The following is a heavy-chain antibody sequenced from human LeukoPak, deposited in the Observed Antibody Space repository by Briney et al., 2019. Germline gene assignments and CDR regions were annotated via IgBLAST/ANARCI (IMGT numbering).Heavy chain of an antibody. CDR3: AKGMMPDWFDP. CDR1: GVSLNNYY. J-gene: IGHJ5*02. D-gene: IGHD2-2*01. CDR2: IFDIGNT. V-gene: IGHV4-59*01. Sequence: SETLPLTCNVSGVSLNNYYWTWVRQSPGKGLEWIGYIFDIGNTNYNPSLKSRATISLDRSKNQFSLRLNSVTAADTAVYYCAKGMMPDWFDPWGQGTLVTVST.